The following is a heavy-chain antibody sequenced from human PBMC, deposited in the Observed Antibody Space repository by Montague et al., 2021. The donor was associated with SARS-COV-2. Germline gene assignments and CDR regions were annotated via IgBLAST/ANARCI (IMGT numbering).Heavy chain of an antibody. Sequence: SLRLSCAASGFTFSSYNMNWVRQAPGKGLEWVSSISSSSYIYYADSVKGRFTISRDNAKNSLYLQMNSLRAEDTAVYYCAGLNGVGYLCWYFDLWGRGTLVTVSS. D-gene: IGHD2-8*01. CDR1: GFTFSSYN. CDR3: AGLNGVGYLCWYFDL. J-gene: IGHJ2*01. V-gene: IGHV3-21*01. CDR2: ISSSSYI.